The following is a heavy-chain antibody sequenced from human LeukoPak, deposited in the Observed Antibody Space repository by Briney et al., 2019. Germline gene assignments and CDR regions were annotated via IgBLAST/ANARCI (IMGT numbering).Heavy chain of an antibody. D-gene: IGHD6-19*01. V-gene: IGHV3-53*01. CDR1: GLTFSSHW. Sequence: GGSLRLSCAASGLTFSSHWMHWVRQAPGKGLEWVSVIYSGGSTYYADAVKGRFTISRDNFKNTLYLQMNSLRAEDTAVYYCARSSSGWYNLGYWGQGTLVTVSS. CDR2: IYSGGST. J-gene: IGHJ4*02. CDR3: ARSSSGWYNLGY.